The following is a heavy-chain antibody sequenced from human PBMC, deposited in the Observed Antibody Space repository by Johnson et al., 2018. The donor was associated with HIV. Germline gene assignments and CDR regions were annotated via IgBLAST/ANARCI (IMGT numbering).Heavy chain of an antibody. J-gene: IGHJ3*01. CDR3: ARGYGDYSDFFDV. D-gene: IGHD4-17*01. Sequence: VQLVESGGGLIQPGGSLRLSCVASGFTVSYNYMNWVRQAPGKGLAWVPVFYSGGNTFYADSVQGRFTISRDNSKNTLDLHMNSLRVEDTAVYYCARGYGDYSDFFDVWGQGTMVTVSS. V-gene: IGHV3-53*01. CDR2: FYSGGNT. CDR1: GFTVSYNY.